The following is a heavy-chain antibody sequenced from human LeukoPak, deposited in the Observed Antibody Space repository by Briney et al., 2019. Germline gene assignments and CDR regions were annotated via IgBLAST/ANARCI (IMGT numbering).Heavy chain of an antibody. CDR1: GFTFSSYA. V-gene: IGHV3-23*01. CDR3: AKVWGYCSGGSCYAFDY. J-gene: IGHJ4*02. D-gene: IGHD2-15*01. Sequence: PGGSLRLSCAASGFTFSSYAMSWVRQAPGKGLEWISPISGSGGSTYYADSVKGRFTISRDNSKNTLYLQMNSLRAEDTAVYYCAKVWGYCSGGSCYAFDYWGQGTLVTVSS. CDR2: ISGSGGST.